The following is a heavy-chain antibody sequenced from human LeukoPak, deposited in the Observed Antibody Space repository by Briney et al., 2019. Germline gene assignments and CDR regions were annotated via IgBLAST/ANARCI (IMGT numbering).Heavy chain of an antibody. CDR3: TTGGDGYNYAY. V-gene: IGHV1-24*01. CDR2: FDPEDGET. Sequence: PGGSLRLSCAASGFTFSSYAMSWVRQAPGKGLEWMGGFDPEDGETIYAQKFQGRVTMTEDTSTDTAYMELSSLRSEDTAVYYCTTGGDGYNYAYWGQGTLVTVSS. D-gene: IGHD5-24*01. J-gene: IGHJ4*02. CDR1: GFTFSSYA.